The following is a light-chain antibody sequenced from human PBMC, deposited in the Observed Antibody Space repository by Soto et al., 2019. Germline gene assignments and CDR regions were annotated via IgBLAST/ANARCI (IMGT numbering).Light chain of an antibody. CDR1: SSDVGDNNY. J-gene: IGLJ1*01. Sequence: QSALTQPASVSGSPGQSITISCTGTSSDVGDNNYVSWYQQHPGKAPKLMIYDVTHRPSGISNRFSGSKSGNTVSLTISGLQAEDEADYYCSSYTSSSTLYVFGTGTNLTVL. V-gene: IGLV2-14*01. CDR3: SSYTSSSTLYV. CDR2: DVT.